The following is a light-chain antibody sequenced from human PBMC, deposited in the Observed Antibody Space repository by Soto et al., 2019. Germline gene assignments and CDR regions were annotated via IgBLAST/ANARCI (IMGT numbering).Light chain of an antibody. Sequence: EIVLTQSPGTLSLSPGERATLSCRASQSVSSNYLAWYQQKPGQAPRLLIYDASSRATGIPDRFIASRSGTDFTLTITRLEPRDFAVYYCQQYGRSPYTFGQGTKLEIK. CDR3: QQYGRSPYT. CDR2: DAS. J-gene: IGKJ2*01. CDR1: QSVSSNY. V-gene: IGKV3-20*01.